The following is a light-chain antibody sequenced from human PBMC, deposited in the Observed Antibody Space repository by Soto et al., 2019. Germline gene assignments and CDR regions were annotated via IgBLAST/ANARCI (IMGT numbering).Light chain of an antibody. CDR1: QSIRYW. CDR3: QQYDIFST. CDR2: DAS. V-gene: IGKV1-5*01. Sequence: DIQLTQSPSSVSASVGDRVTITCRASQSIRYWLAWYQHKPGKAPKLLIYDASTLQSGVPSRFSGGGSGTEFTLTISSLQPEDFATYYCQQYDIFSTFGQGTKVDIK. J-gene: IGKJ1*01.